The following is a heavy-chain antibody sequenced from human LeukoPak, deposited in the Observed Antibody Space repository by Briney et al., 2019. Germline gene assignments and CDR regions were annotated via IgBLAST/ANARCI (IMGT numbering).Heavy chain of an antibody. V-gene: IGHV3-30*18. CDR1: VFTFSSYG. J-gene: IGHJ4*02. CDR2: ISYDGSNK. Sequence: GGSLRLSCAASVFTFSSYGMHWVRQAPGKGLEWVAVISYDGSNKYYADSVKGRFTISRDNSKNTLYLQMNSLRTEDTAVYYCAKDHCGGDCYSDDYWGQGTLVTVSS. CDR3: AKDHCGGDCYSDDY. D-gene: IGHD2-21*02.